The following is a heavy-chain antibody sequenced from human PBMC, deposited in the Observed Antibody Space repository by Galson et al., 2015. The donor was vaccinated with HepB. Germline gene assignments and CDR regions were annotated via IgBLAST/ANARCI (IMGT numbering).Heavy chain of an antibody. V-gene: IGHV6-1*01. Sequence: CAISGDSVSSHSAAWNWIRQSPSRGLEWLGRTYYRSKWYNDYAVSVKSRITINPDTSKNQFSLQLNSVTPEDTAVYYCARGSYCSSTSCYGDAFDIWGQGTMVTVSS. D-gene: IGHD2-2*01. CDR2: TYYRSKWYN. J-gene: IGHJ3*02. CDR1: GDSVSSHSAA. CDR3: ARGSYCSSTSCYGDAFDI.